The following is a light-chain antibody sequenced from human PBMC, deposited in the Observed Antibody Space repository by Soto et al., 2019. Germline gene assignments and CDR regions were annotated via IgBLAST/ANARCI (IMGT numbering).Light chain of an antibody. CDR2: GAS. CDR3: QQFNAYPLT. V-gene: IGKV1-9*01. CDR1: QGISDY. Sequence: DIQLTQSPSFLSASVGVRVTISCRSSQGISDYLAGYQQKPGKAPKLLIYGASTLQSGVPSRFSGSASGTEFTLAISSLQPEDFATYFCQQFNAYPLTFGGGTKLEIK. J-gene: IGKJ4*01.